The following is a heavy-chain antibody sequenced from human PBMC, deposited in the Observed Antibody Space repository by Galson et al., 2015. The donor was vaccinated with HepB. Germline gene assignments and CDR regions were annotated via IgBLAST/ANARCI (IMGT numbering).Heavy chain of an antibody. J-gene: IGHJ2*01. CDR1: GFTVSSNY. Sequence: SLRLSCAASGFTVSSNYMSWVRQAPGKGLEWVSVIYSGGSTYYADSVKGRFTISRDNSKNTLYLQMNSLRAGDTAVYYCARGHGYSSGWYRSVYWYFDLWGRGTLVTVSS. CDR3: ARGHGYSSGWYRSVYWYFDL. D-gene: IGHD6-19*01. V-gene: IGHV3-66*01. CDR2: IYSGGST.